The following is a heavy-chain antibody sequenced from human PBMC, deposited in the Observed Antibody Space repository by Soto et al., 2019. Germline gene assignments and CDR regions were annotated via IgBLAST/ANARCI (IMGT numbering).Heavy chain of an antibody. D-gene: IGHD4-17*01. Sequence: SETLSLTCTVSGGSISSGGYYWSWIRQHPGKGLEWIGYIYYSGSTYYNPSLKSRVTISVDTSKNQFSLKLSSVTAADTAVYYCARAVDYEGWFDPWGQGTLVTVSS. J-gene: IGHJ5*02. CDR3: ARAVDYEGWFDP. CDR2: IYYSGST. CDR1: GGSISSGGYY. V-gene: IGHV4-31*03.